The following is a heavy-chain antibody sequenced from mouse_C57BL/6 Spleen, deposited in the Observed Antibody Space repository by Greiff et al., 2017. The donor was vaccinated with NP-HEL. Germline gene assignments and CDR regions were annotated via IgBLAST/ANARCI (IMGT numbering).Heavy chain of an antibody. J-gene: IGHJ3*01. CDR2: INPNNGGT. Sequence: VQLKQSGPELVKPGASVKIPCKASGYTFTDYNMDWVKQSHGKSLEWIGDINPNNGGTIYNQKFKGKATLTVDKSSSTAYMELRSLTSEDTAVYYCARTGGYYRFAYWGQGTLVTVSA. CDR1: GYTFTDYN. CDR3: ARTGGYYRFAY. V-gene: IGHV1-18*01. D-gene: IGHD2-3*01.